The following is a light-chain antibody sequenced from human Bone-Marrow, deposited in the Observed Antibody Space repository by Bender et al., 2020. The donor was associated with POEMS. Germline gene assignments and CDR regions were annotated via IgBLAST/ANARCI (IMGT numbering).Light chain of an antibody. CDR3: AAWDDGLNGWR. V-gene: IGLV1-44*01. Sequence: QSVLTQPPSASGTPGQRVTISCSGSSSNIGNNFVHWYQQFPGTAPKLLIYRNDQRPSGVPDRFSGSKSGTSAYLAISGLQAEDEADYYCAAWDDGLNGWRFGGGTKLTVL. CDR2: RND. J-gene: IGLJ2*01. CDR1: SSNIGNNF.